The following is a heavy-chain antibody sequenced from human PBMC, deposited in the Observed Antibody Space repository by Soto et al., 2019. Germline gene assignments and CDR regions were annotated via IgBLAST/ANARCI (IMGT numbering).Heavy chain of an antibody. J-gene: IGHJ6*02. Sequence: SVKVSCKASGGTFSSYAISWVRQAPGQGLEWMGGIIPIFGTANYAQKFQGRVTITADKSTSTAYMELSSLRSEDPAVDYFARYPTPSPPLSTPYYYGMDVWGQGTTVTVSS. CDR2: IIPIFGTA. D-gene: IGHD2-2*01. CDR1: GGTFSSYA. CDR3: ARYPTPSPPLSTPYYYGMDV. V-gene: IGHV1-69*06.